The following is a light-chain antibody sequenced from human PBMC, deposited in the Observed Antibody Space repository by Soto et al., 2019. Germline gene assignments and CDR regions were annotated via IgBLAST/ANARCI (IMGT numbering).Light chain of an antibody. CDR3: QQYNNWPLT. CDR1: QSVTST. Sequence: EIVMTQSPATLSVSPGERATLSCRASQSVTSTLAWYLQKPGQAPRLLIYGTSTRATGIPARFSGSGSGTEFTLTISSLQSEDSAVYYCQQYNNWPLTFGGGTKVEI. J-gene: IGKJ4*01. CDR2: GTS. V-gene: IGKV3-15*01.